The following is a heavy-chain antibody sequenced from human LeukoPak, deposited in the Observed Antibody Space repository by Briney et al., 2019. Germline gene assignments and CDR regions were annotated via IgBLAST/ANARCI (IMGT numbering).Heavy chain of an antibody. V-gene: IGHV4-30-2*01. CDR1: GGSISSGGYS. D-gene: IGHD3-3*01. CDR2: IYHSGST. J-gene: IGHJ4*02. CDR3: AREERGDFWSGYYTGYFDY. Sequence: PSQTLSLTCAVSGGSISSGGYSWSWIRQPPGKGLEWIGYIYHSGSTYYSPSLKSRVTISVDRSKNQFSLKLSSVTAADTAVYYCAREERGDFWSGYYTGYFDYWGQGTLVTVSS.